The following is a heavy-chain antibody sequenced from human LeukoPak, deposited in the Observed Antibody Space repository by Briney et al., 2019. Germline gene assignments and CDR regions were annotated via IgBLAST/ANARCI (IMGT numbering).Heavy chain of an antibody. J-gene: IGHJ3*02. Sequence: GGSLRLSCAASGFTFSNYWMRWVRQAPGKGLEWVANIKEDGSEKYYVGSVKGRFTISRDNAENSLFLQMNSLRAEDTAVYYCARDLAYAFDIWGQGTMVAVSS. CDR3: ARDLAYAFDI. CDR2: IKEDGSEK. CDR1: GFTFSNYW. V-gene: IGHV3-7*01.